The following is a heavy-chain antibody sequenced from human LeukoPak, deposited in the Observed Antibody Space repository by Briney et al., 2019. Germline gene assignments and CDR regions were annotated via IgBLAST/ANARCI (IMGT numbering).Heavy chain of an antibody. CDR1: GGSISSYY. V-gene: IGHV4-59*01. CDR3: ARVGHYYDSSGYERGWAFDI. D-gene: IGHD3-22*01. CDR2: IYYSGST. J-gene: IGHJ3*02. Sequence: SETLSLTCTVSGGSISSYYWSWIRQPPGKGLEWIGYIYYSGSTNYNPSLKSRVTISVDTSKNQFSLKPSSVTAADTAVYYCARVGHYYDSSGYERGWAFDIWGQGTMVTVSS.